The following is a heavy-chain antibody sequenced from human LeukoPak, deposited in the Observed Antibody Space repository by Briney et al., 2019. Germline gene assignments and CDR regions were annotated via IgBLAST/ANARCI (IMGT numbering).Heavy chain of an antibody. Sequence: GGPLRLSCAASGFTFSSYAMRWVRQSPGKGVEWVSAISGSGDNTYYADSVKGRFTISRDNYKNTLYLQMNSLRAEDTAVYYCAKDQLRYFDWLLFPTFDYWGQGTLVTVSS. D-gene: IGHD3-9*01. CDR1: GFTFSSYA. V-gene: IGHV3-23*01. CDR2: ISGSGDNT. J-gene: IGHJ4*02. CDR3: AKDQLRYFDWLLFPTFDY.